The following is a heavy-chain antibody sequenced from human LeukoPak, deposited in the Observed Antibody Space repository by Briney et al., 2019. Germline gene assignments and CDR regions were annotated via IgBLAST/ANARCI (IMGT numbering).Heavy chain of an antibody. Sequence: GGSLRLSCAASGFTFSSYSINWVRQAPGKGLEWVSAISGSGGSTYYADSVKGRFTISRDNSKNTLYLQMNSLRAEDTAVYYCARFKQRAIVVVVAATRGPDYWGQGTLVTVSS. D-gene: IGHD2-15*01. CDR2: ISGSGGST. J-gene: IGHJ4*02. CDR3: ARFKQRAIVVVVAATRGPDY. V-gene: IGHV3-23*01. CDR1: GFTFSSYS.